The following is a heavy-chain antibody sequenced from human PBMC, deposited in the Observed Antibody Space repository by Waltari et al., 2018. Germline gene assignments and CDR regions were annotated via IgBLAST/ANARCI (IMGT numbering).Heavy chain of an antibody. CDR1: GGSISSYY. CDR2: IYYSGST. D-gene: IGHD2-15*01. J-gene: IGHJ4*02. Sequence: QVQLQESGPGLVKPSETLSRTCTVSGGSISSYYWSWIRKPPGKGLEWIGYIYYSGSTNYNPSLKSRVTISVDTSKNQFSLKLSSVTAADTAVYYCARKKGYCSGGSCYSDAFDIWGQGTLVTVSS. CDR3: ARKKGYCSGGSCYSDAFDI. V-gene: IGHV4-59*01.